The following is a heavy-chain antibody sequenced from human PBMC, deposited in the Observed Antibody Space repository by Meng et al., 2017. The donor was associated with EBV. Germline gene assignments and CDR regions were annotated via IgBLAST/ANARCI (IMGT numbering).Heavy chain of an antibody. CDR3: ARVSFYDYWSGYSFNWFDP. D-gene: IGHD3-3*01. CDR1: GDSISSRSYY. V-gene: IGHV4-39*01. Sequence: QLQLYQSGPGLVKPSETLSLTCTFAGDSISSRSYYWGWIRQSPGKGLEWIGNVYYSGNSYYNPSLKSRVTISVDTSKNQFYLKLISVTAADTAVYFCARVSFYDYWSGYSFNWFDPWGQGPLVTVSS. J-gene: IGHJ5*02. CDR2: VYYSGNS.